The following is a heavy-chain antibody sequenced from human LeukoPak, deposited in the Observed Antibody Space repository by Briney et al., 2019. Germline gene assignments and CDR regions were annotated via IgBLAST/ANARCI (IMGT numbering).Heavy chain of an antibody. Sequence: ASVKVSCKASGYTFTDYYMHWVRQAPGQGLEGMGWINPNSGGTNYAQKFQGRVTMTRDTSISTAYMELSRLRSDDTAVYYCATVHHRYYDFCSGYYTTNYWGQGTLVTVSS. D-gene: IGHD3-3*01. V-gene: IGHV1-2*02. CDR1: GYTFTDYY. J-gene: IGHJ4*02. CDR2: INPNSGGT. CDR3: ATVHHRYYDFCSGYYTTNY.